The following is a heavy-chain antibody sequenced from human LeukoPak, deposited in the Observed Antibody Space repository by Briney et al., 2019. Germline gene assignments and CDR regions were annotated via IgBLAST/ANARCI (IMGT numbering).Heavy chain of an antibody. CDR1: GGSFSGYY. Sequence: SETLSLTCAVYGGSFSGYYWSWIRQPPGKGLEWIGEINHSGSTNYNPSLKRRVTISVDTSKNQFFLKLSSVTAADTAVYYCALLGVSGYDYRPFDYWGQGTLVTVSS. V-gene: IGHV4-34*01. D-gene: IGHD5-12*01. CDR2: INHSGST. CDR3: ALLGVSGYDYRPFDY. J-gene: IGHJ4*02.